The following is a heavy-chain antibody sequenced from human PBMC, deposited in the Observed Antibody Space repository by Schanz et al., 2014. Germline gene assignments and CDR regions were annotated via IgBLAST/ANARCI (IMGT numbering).Heavy chain of an antibody. V-gene: IGHV3-23*01. Sequence: EVQLLESGGGLVQPGGSLRLSCAASGFTFSSYAMSWVRQAPGKGLEWVSAISGSGGSTYYADSVKGRFTISRDNSKTTLYLQINSRGAEATALYCCAQGRFEELSVIRIWGQGTMVTVSS. D-gene: IGHD3-10*01. CDR3: AQGRFEELSVIRI. J-gene: IGHJ3*02. CDR2: ISGSGGST. CDR1: GFTFSSYA.